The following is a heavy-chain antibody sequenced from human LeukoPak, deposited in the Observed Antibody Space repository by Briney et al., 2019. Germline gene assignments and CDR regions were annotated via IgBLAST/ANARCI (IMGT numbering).Heavy chain of an antibody. D-gene: IGHD4-17*01. CDR2: GSSGNSAI. CDR3: ARGHTAVTRHFDF. J-gene: IGHJ4*02. CDR1: GGTFTTYS. Sequence: AGGSLTLSCEVSGGTFTTYSMTWVRQAPGKGMGWVSIGSSGNSAIFSAAALKGRFTISRDDAKNLLYLDMNSLSAEDTAVYFRARGHTAVTRHFDFWGQGTLVTVSS. V-gene: IGHV3-21*01.